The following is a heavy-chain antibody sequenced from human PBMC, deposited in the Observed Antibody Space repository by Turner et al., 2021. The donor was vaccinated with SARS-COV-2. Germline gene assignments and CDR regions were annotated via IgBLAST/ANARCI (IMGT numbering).Heavy chain of an antibody. CDR3: ARSYHTYYFDY. CDR2: IFSSGST. CDR1: AGSITSSTHY. V-gene: IGHV4-39*01. J-gene: IGHJ4*02. Sequence: QVQLHQWGAGPSKPSATLSPTSTLPAGSITSSTHYWGWIRQPPGKGLDWIGSIFSSGSTYYNPSLKSRVTISVDTSKNQFSLKLTSVTAADTAVYYCARSYHTYYFDYWGQGTLGTVSS. D-gene: IGHD2-2*01.